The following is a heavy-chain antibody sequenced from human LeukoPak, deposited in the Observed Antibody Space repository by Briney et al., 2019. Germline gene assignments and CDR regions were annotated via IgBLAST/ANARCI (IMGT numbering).Heavy chain of an antibody. CDR1: GFTFNYYS. CDR3: ARDNGVPLCSGGSCWNEHGYYYMDV. D-gene: IGHD2-15*01. Sequence: QSGGSLRLSCAASGFTFNYYSMHWVRQAPGKGLEWVAGISYDGSNEYYADAMKGRFTISRDNSKNTLYLQMSSLRAEDTAVYYCARDNGVPLCSGGSCWNEHGYYYMDVWGKGTTVTVSS. V-gene: IGHV3-30*04. CDR2: ISYDGSNE. J-gene: IGHJ6*03.